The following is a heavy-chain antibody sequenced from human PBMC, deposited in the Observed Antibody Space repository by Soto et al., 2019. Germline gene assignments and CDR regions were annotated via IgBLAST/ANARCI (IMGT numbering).Heavy chain of an antibody. J-gene: IGHJ4*02. V-gene: IGHV3-30-3*01. CDR1: GFTFSSYA. CDR2: ISYDGSNK. CDR3: ASTIRGYSGYLDY. Sequence: GGSLRLSCAASGFTFSSYAMHWVRQAPGKGLEWVAVISYDGSNKYYADSVKGRFTISRDNSKNTLYLQMNSLRAEDTAVYYCASTIRGYSGYLDYWGQGTLVTVSP. D-gene: IGHD5-12*01.